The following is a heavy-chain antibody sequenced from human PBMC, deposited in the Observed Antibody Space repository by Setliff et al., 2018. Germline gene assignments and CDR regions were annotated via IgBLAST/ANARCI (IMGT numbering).Heavy chain of an antibody. CDR3: ARTCSGSGCYAGLES. J-gene: IGHJ4*02. CDR2: IDSSSRT. Sequence: PGGSLRLSCAASGFTFSSYAMSWVRQAPGKGLEWVSFIDSSSRTYYADSVKGRFTVSRDNSKNTLYRQMNSLRPEDTAVYYCARTCSGSGCYAGLESWGQGTPVTVSS. CDR1: GFTFSSYA. V-gene: IGHV3-23*03. D-gene: IGHD2-15*01.